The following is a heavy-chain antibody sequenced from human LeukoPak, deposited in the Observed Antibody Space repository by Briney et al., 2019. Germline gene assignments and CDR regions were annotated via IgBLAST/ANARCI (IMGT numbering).Heavy chain of an antibody. D-gene: IGHD1-26*01. CDR2: IWYDGSNK. Sequence: PGGSLRLSCAASGFTFSSYGMHWVRQAPGKGLEWVAVIWYDGSNKYYADSVKGRFTISRDNSKNTLYLQMNSLRAEDTAVYYCARAGGSYAFDIWGQGTMVTVAS. V-gene: IGHV3-33*01. J-gene: IGHJ3*02. CDR1: GFTFSSYG. CDR3: ARAGGSYAFDI.